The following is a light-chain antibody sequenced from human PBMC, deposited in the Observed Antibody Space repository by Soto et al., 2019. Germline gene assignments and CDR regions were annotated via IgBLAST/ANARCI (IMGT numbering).Light chain of an antibody. CDR3: MQGTQSTWT. Sequence: DIVMTQTPLSSPVTLGQAASISCRSSQSLLHSDGNTYLSWFQQKPGQPPRLLIYKVSDRFSGVPDRFSGSGAGTDFTLTISRVEAEDAGVYYCMQGTQSTWTLGQGTKVDIK. J-gene: IGKJ1*01. CDR2: KVS. CDR1: QSLLHSDGNTY. V-gene: IGKV2-24*01.